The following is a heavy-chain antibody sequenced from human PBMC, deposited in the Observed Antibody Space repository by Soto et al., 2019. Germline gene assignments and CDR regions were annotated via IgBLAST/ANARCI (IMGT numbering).Heavy chain of an antibody. J-gene: IGHJ6*02. D-gene: IGHD3-3*01. CDR2: IYYTGST. V-gene: IGHV4-31*03. Sequence: SETLSLTCTVSGGSISDGGYYWTWIRQQPGKGLEWIGYIYYTGSTYYNPSLKSRVTISVDTSKNQFSLKLTSVTAADTAVYYCARDVSDFWSGHEGMDVWGQGTTVTVSS. CDR1: GGSISDGGYY. CDR3: ARDVSDFWSGHEGMDV.